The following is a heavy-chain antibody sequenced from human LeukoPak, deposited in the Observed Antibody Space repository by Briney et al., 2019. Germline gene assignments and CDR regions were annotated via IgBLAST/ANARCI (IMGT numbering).Heavy chain of an antibody. CDR2: ITSSSSYI. CDR1: GFTFSGYS. CDR3: ARINSGIAALDY. J-gene: IGHJ4*02. Sequence: GGSLRLSCAASGFTFSGYSMNWVRQAPGKGLEWVSSITSSSSYIYYADSVKGRFTISRDNAKNSLYLQMNSLRAEDTAVYYCARINSGIAALDYWGQGTLVTVSS. V-gene: IGHV3-21*01. D-gene: IGHD6-13*01.